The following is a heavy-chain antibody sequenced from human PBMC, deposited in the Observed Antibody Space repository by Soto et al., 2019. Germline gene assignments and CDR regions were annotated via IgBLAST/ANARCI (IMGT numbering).Heavy chain of an antibody. D-gene: IGHD6-13*01. CDR2: MNPNTGNT. J-gene: IGHJ4*02. V-gene: IGHV1-8*02. Sequence: QVQVVQSGAVVKKTGASVKVSCKASGYSFTDYDINWVRQAAGQGLEWMGWMNPNTGNTAYAQKFEGRLTLTRDTSISAAYMDLRSLTSEDTAVYYCARGLSSYCEYWDQGTVV. CDR3: ARGLSSYCEY. CDR1: GYSFTDYD.